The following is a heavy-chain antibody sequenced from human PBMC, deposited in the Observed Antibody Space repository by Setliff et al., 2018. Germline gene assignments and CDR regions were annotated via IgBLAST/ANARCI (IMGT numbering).Heavy chain of an antibody. Sequence: SETLSFTCTVSGGSVNSGYDNWNWLRQPAGKGLEWIGHINRRGSTNFSPSLKSRVTISLDTSKNQFSLNLTSVTAADTAVYYCARASSGWYSAYYYYMDVWGKGTTVTVSS. D-gene: IGHD6-19*01. CDR2: INRRGST. CDR1: GGSVNSGYDN. CDR3: ARASSGWYSAYYYYMDV. V-gene: IGHV4-61*09. J-gene: IGHJ6*03.